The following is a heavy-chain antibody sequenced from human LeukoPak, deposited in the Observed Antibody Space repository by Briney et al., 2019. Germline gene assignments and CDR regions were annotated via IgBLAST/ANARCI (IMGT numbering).Heavy chain of an antibody. CDR2: INTDGSNT. Sequence: GGSLRLSCATSGFSFITSWMHWVRHAPGKGLVWVSRINTDGSNTIYADSVKGRFTISRDNAKNTLYLQMNSLRAEDTAVYYCARDQSIAGPTTADYWGQGTLVTVSS. CDR3: ARDQSIAGPTTADY. J-gene: IGHJ4*02. D-gene: IGHD1-26*01. CDR1: GFSFITSW. V-gene: IGHV3-74*01.